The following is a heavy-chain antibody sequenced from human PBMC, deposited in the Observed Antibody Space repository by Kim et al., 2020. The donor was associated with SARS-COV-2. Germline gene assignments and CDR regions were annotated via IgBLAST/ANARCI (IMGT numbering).Heavy chain of an antibody. Sequence: GGSLRLSCAASKFTFSDYYMSWIRQAPGKGLAWVSYISSSSGYTNYADSVKGRFTISRDNAKNSLYLQMNSLRTEDTAVYYCATYSSSSSSQYWGQGTLVTVSS. V-gene: IGHV3-11*03. J-gene: IGHJ1*01. CDR1: KFTFSDYY. CDR3: ATYSSSSSSQY. D-gene: IGHD6-6*01. CDR2: ISSSSGYT.